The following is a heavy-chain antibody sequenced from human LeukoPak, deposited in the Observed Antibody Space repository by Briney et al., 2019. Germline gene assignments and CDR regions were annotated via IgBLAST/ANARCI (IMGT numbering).Heavy chain of an antibody. D-gene: IGHD6-13*01. J-gene: IGHJ1*01. Sequence: SETLSLSCTVSLGFMSGSYWSCSFQPPEKRLEGIWQINHFVSTNYNPSIKSRVTIAVDTSKNQISLKLSSVTAADMAVYYCARGIVARYSSRWYYAEYFQHWGQGTLVTVSS. CDR2: INHFVST. V-gene: IGHV4-34*01. CDR1: LGFMSGSY. CDR3: ARGIVARYSSRWYYAEYFQH.